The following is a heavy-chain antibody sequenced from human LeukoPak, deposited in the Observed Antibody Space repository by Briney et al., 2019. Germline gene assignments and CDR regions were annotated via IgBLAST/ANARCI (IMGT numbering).Heavy chain of an antibody. Sequence: GGSLRLSCAASGFTFSSYAMSWVRQAPGKGLEWVSSIRGSGGSTYYADSVKGRFTISRDNSKDTLYLQMNSLRAEDTAVYYCAKADYGDYTWSWFDPWGQGTLVTVSS. V-gene: IGHV3-23*01. J-gene: IGHJ5*02. D-gene: IGHD4-17*01. CDR1: GFTFSSYA. CDR2: IRGSGGST. CDR3: AKADYGDYTWSWFDP.